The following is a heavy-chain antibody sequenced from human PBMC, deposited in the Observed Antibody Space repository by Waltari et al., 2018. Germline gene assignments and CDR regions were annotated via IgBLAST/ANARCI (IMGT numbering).Heavy chain of an antibody. V-gene: IGHV3-53*04. CDR3: ARAWGYSSSGSYYYYGMDV. CDR2: IYSGGST. J-gene: IGHJ6*02. D-gene: IGHD6-6*01. CDR1: GFTVSSNY. Sequence: EVQLVESGGGLVQPGGSLRLSCAASGFTVSSNYMSWVRQAPGKGLEWVSVIYSGGSTYYADSVKGRFTISRHNSKNTLYLQMNSLRAEDTAVYYCARAWGYSSSGSYYYYGMDVWGQGTTVTVSS.